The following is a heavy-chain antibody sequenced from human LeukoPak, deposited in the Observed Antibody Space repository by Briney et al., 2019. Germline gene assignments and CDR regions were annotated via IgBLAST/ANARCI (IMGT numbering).Heavy chain of an antibody. D-gene: IGHD3-16*01. CDR2: IRGRGFSDPP. CDR3: TVPQSGGNWFDP. Sequence: GGSLRLSCAASGFTFSDSAIHWVRQASGKGLEWVGRIRGRGFSDPPAYAASVKDRFTISRDDSESTAYLQMNSLKAEDTAVYYCTVPQSGGNWFDPWGPGTQVTVSS. V-gene: IGHV3-73*01. CDR1: GFTFSDSA. J-gene: IGHJ5*02.